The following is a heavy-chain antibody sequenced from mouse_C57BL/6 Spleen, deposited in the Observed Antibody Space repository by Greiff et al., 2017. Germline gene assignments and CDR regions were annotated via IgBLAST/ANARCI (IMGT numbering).Heavy chain of an antibody. J-gene: IGHJ2*01. V-gene: IGHV1-82*01. D-gene: IGHD1-1*01. CDR2: IYPGDGDT. Sequence: QVQLKESGPELVKLGASVKISCKASAYAFSSSWLNWVKQRPGKGLEWIGRIYPGDGDTIYKGKFKGKGTLSADKSSSTAYMQLSSLTSEESAVYICVHYYGSPAFDYWGQGTTLTVSS. CDR3: VHYYGSPAFDY. CDR1: AYAFSSSW.